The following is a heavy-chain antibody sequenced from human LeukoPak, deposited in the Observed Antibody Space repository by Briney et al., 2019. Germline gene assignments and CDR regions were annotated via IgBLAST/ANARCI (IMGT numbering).Heavy chain of an antibody. CDR3: AKDQLDAFDI. CDR1: GFTFSTYA. Sequence: GGSLRLSCAASGFTFSTYAMSWVRQAPGKGLEVSAISGSGGSTYYADSVKGRFTISRDNSKNTLYLQMNSLRAEDTAVYYCAKDQLDAFDIWGQGTMVTVSS. CDR2: ISGSGGST. J-gene: IGHJ3*02. D-gene: IGHD1-1*01. V-gene: IGHV3-23*01.